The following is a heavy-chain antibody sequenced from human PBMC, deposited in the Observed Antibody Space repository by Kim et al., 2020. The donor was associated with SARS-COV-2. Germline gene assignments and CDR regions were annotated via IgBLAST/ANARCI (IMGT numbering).Heavy chain of an antibody. CDR2: ISYDGSNK. J-gene: IGHJ4*02. V-gene: IGHV3-30*18. CDR3: AKDGVPRELATMGYYFDY. CDR1: GFTFSSYG. Sequence: GGSLRLSCAASGFTFSSYGMHWVRQAPGKGLEWVAVISYDGSNKYYADSVKGRFTISRDNSKNTLYLQMNSLRAEDTAVYYCAKDGVPRELATMGYYFDYWGQGTLVTVSS. D-gene: IGHD1-26*01.